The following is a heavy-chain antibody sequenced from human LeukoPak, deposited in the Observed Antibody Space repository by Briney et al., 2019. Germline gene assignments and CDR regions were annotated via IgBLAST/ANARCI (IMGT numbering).Heavy chain of an antibody. Sequence: ASVKVSCKASGYTFTGYYMHWVRQAPGQGLEWTGWINPNSGGTNYAQKFQGRVTMTRDTSISTAYMELSRLRSDDTAVYYCARDLEMATSYYFDYWGQGTLVTVSS. CDR1: GYTFTGYY. D-gene: IGHD5-24*01. V-gene: IGHV1-2*02. J-gene: IGHJ4*02. CDR2: INPNSGGT. CDR3: ARDLEMATSYYFDY.